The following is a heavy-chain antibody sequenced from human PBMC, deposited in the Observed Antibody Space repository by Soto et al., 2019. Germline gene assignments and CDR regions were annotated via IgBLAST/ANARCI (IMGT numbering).Heavy chain of an antibody. CDR2: INPGNGNT. J-gene: IGHJ5*02. V-gene: IGHV1-3*01. Sequence: VSVKLSCKTSGYTFTTYTIHWVRQAPGQSLEWMGWINPGNGNTKYSQKFQGRVTLTRDTSASTAFMELSSLRSEDTAVFYCAREAISTSVHNWFDPWGQGTLVTVSS. CDR3: AREAISTSVHNWFDP. CDR1: GYTFTTYT. D-gene: IGHD2-2*01.